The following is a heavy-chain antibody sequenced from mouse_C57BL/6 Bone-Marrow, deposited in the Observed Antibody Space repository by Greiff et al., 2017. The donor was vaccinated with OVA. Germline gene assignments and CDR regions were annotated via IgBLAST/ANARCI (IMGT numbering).Heavy chain of an antibody. D-gene: IGHD2-5*01. CDR3: TREDYSNYE. CDR1: GFTFSSYA. CDR2: ISSGGDYI. Sequence: EVKVVESGAGLVKPGGSLKLSCAASGFTFSSYAMSWVRQTPEKRLEWVAYISSGGDYIDYADTVKGRFTISRDNARNTLYLQMSSLKSEDTAMYYCTREDYSNYEWGQGTLVTVSA. V-gene: IGHV5-9-1*02. J-gene: IGHJ3*01.